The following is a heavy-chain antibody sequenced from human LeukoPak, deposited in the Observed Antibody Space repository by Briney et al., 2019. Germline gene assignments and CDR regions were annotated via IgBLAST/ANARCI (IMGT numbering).Heavy chain of an antibody. CDR3: ARQPSGTAAFDI. J-gene: IGHJ3*02. D-gene: IGHD1-14*01. CDR2: IYFSGGNT. V-gene: IGHV4-59*08. CDR1: GGSISNYY. Sequence: SETLSLTCAVSGGSISNYYWSWIRQPPGKELEGIGYIYFSGGNTNYNPSFKSRVTISVDTSKNQFFLRLNSVTAADTAVYYCARQPSGTAAFDIWGQGTVVTVSS.